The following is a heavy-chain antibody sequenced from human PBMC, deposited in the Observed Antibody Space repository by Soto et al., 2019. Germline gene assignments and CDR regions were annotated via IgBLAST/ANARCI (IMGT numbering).Heavy chain of an antibody. Sequence: PGGSLRLSCATSGFTFSSYSMNWVRQAPGMGLEWVSSISSSSRYIYYADAVRGRFTISRDNAKNSLYLQINSLRAEDTAVYYCARDRLVAATSAPPYCYHGMDVWGQGTTVTVS. V-gene: IGHV3-21*01. CDR1: GFTFSSYS. CDR2: ISSSSRYI. CDR3: ARDRLVAATSAPPYCYHGMDV. J-gene: IGHJ6*02. D-gene: IGHD2-15*01.